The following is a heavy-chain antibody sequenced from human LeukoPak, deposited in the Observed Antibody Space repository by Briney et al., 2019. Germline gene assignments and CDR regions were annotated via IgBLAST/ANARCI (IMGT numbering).Heavy chain of an antibody. J-gene: IGHJ5*02. CDR3: AKEGTSYYGFWSGLGP. Sequence: PGGSLRLSCAASGFTFSSYAMSWVRQAPGKGLEWVSAISGSGGSTYYADSVKGRFTISRDNSKNTLYLQMDSLRAEDTAVYYCAKEGTSYYGFWSGLGPWGQGTLVTVSS. CDR1: GFTFSSYA. V-gene: IGHV3-23*01. D-gene: IGHD3-3*01. CDR2: ISGSGGST.